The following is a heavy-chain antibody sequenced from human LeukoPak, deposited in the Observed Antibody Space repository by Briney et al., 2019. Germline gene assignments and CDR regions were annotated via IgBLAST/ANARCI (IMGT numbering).Heavy chain of an antibody. CDR1: GFTFRTYG. CDR2: ISWNSGSV. V-gene: IGHV3-9*01. J-gene: IGHJ4*02. D-gene: IGHD1-14*01. CDR3: AKDRRNDFDY. Sequence: GGSLRLSCAASGFTFRTYGIHWVRQAPGKGLEWVSGISWNSGSVGYADSVKGRFTISRDNAKNSLYLQMSSLRGEDTALYYCAKDRRNDFDYWGQGTLVTVSS.